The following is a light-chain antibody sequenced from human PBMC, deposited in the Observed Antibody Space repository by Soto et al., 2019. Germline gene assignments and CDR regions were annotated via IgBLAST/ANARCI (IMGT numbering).Light chain of an antibody. J-gene: IGKJ2*01. CDR3: QQYSTYPYI. V-gene: IGKV1-5*03. CDR1: QSINTW. CDR2: KAS. Sequence: DIQMTQSPSTLSASVGDRVTITCRASQSINTWLAWYQQKAGKAPKLLIYKASDLQSGVPARFSGSGLGTEFSLSFSSLQPDDFATYYCQQYSTYPYIFGQGTKVEIK.